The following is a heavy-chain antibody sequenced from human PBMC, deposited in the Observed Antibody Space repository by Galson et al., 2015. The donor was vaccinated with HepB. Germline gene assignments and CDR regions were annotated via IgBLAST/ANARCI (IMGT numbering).Heavy chain of an antibody. Sequence: SGAEVKKPGESLRISCKGSGYSFTSYWISWVRQMPGKGLEWMGRIDPSDSYTNYSPSFQGHVTISADKSISTAYLQWSSLKASDTAMYCCARPRDYSSSRYGMDVWGQGTTVTVSS. CDR1: GYSFTSYW. J-gene: IGHJ6*02. D-gene: IGHD4-11*01. V-gene: IGHV5-10-1*01. CDR2: IDPSDSYT. CDR3: ARPRDYSSSRYGMDV.